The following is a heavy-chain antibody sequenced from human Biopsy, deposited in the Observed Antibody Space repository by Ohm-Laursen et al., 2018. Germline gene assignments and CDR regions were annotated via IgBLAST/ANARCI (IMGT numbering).Heavy chain of an antibody. D-gene: IGHD3-22*01. J-gene: IGHJ6*02. CDR2: INHSGRT. CDR1: GESFNGYY. V-gene: IGHV4-34*01. CDR3: VRGVDYYDPYHYYALDV. Sequence: GTLSLTCAVYGESFNGYYWSWIRQTPGKGLEWIGEINHSGRTNYNPSPKSRVTISVDTSKNQFSLEVRSVTAADTAVYYCVRGVDYYDPYHYYALDVWGQGTTVTVSS.